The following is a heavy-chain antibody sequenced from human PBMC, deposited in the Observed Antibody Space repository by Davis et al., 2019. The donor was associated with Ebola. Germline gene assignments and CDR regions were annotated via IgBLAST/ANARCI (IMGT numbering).Heavy chain of an antibody. CDR1: GGTFSSYA. J-gene: IGHJ4*02. V-gene: IGHV1-69*13. CDR3: ARAYYDILTGYFAFDY. CDR2: IIPIFGTA. D-gene: IGHD3-9*01. Sequence: SVKVSCKASGGTFSSYAISWVRQAPGQGFEWMGGIIPIFGTANYAQKFQGRVTITADESTSTAYMELSSLRSEDTAVYYCARAYYDILTGYFAFDYWGQGTLVTVSS.